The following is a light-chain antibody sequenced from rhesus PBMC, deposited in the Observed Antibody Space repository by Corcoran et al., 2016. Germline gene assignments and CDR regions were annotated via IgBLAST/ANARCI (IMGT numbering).Light chain of an antibody. Sequence: DIQLTQSPSSLSASVGDTVTITCRASQSMSSWVAWYQQKPGKAPTLLIQKASRLQRGVPSRFSGSGAGTAFTLTISSLQSEDFATYYCQQYSSNPYSFGQGTKVEIK. CDR3: QQYSSNPYS. J-gene: IGKJ2*01. V-gene: IGKV1-22*01. CDR1: QSMSSW. CDR2: KAS.